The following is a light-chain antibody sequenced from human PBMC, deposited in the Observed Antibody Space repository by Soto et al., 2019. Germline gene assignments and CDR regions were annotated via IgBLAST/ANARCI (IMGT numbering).Light chain of an antibody. CDR2: DAS. J-gene: IGKJ2*01. CDR3: QQYYSYPYT. CDR1: QGIITY. V-gene: IGKV1-8*01. Sequence: ALRMTQSPSSLSASTGDRVTITCRASQGIITYLAWYQQKPGKAPKLLIYDASTLHSGVPSRFSGSGSGTDFTLTISSLQSEDFATYYCQQYYSYPYTFGQGTKLEIK.